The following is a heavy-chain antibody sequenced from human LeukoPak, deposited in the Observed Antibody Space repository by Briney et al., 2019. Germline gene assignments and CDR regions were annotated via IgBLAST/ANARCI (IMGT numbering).Heavy chain of an antibody. CDR2: IYYSGST. CDR1: GGSISSGGYY. Sequence: SETLSLTCTVSGGSISSGGYYWSWIRQHPGKGLERIGYIYYSGSTYYNPSLKSRVTISVDTSKNQFSLKLSSVTAADTAVYYCAREEGGAFDIWGQGTMVTASS. J-gene: IGHJ3*02. CDR3: AREEGGAFDI. D-gene: IGHD2-15*01. V-gene: IGHV4-31*03.